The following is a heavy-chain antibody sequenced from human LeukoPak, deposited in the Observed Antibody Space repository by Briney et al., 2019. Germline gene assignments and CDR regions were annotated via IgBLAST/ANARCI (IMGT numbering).Heavy chain of an antibody. CDR1: GFTFRIYS. D-gene: IGHD3-16*02. Sequence: GGSLRLSCAASGFTFRIYSMNWVRQAPGEGLEWVSYIDSSSSKIYYADSVKGRFTISRDNAKNSLFLQMNSLRAEDTAVYYCAKSRGEDDNVWGSYRPYFDYWGQGNVVTVSS. CDR3: AKSRGEDDNVWGSYRPYFDY. V-gene: IGHV3-21*01. CDR2: IDSSSSKI. J-gene: IGHJ4*02.